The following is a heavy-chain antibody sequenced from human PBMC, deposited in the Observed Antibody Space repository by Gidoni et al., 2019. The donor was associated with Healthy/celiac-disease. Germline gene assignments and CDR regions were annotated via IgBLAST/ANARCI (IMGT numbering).Heavy chain of an antibody. Sequence: VQLVQSGAEVTKTGASVKVTCKGSSYTFTSYGIRWVRQAPGKGLEWMGWISAYNGNTNYAQKLQGRVTMTTDTSSSTAYMELRSLRSDDTAVYYCARAATVTNLWDYWGQGTLVTVSS. V-gene: IGHV1-18*04. D-gene: IGHD4-17*01. CDR1: SYTFTSYG. J-gene: IGHJ4*02. CDR3: ARAATVTNLWDY. CDR2: ISAYNGNT.